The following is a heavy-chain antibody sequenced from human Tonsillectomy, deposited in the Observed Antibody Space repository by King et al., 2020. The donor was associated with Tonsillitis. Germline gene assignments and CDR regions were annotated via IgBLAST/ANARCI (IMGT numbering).Heavy chain of an antibody. CDR1: GFTFSSFA. D-gene: IGHD4-17*01. J-gene: IGHJ6*02. CDR3: ARRDGALDYYYYTLDV. Sequence: QEQLVQSGGGVAQPGRSLRLSCAASGFTFSSFAMHWVRQAPGKGLEWVAFISFDGSNKYYADSGKGRFTISRDNSKTTLYLQMNNLKAEDTAVYYCARRDGALDYYYYTLDVWGQGTTVTVSS. V-gene: IGHV3-30-3*01. CDR2: ISFDGSNK.